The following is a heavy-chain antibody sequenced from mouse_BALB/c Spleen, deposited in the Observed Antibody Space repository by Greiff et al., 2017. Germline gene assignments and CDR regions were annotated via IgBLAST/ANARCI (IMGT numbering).Heavy chain of an antibody. J-gene: IGHJ4*01. CDR1: GFTFSDYY. D-gene: IGHD2-5*01. CDR3: ARDDSNYDAMDY. CDR2: ISDGGSYT. V-gene: IGHV5-4*02. Sequence: EVKLMESGGGLVKPGGSLKLSCAASGFTFSDYYMYWVRQTPEKRLEWVATISDGGSYTYYPDRLKERFTISRDNAKNNLYLQMSSLTSEDTAMYYCARDDSNYDAMDYWGQGTSVTVSA.